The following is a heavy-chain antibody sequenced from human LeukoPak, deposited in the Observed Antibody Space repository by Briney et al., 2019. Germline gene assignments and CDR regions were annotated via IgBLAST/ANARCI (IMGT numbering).Heavy chain of an antibody. Sequence: SETLSLTCTVSGGSFSSGSYYWSWIRQPPGKGLEWIAYIYYSGSTNYNPSLKSRVTISVDTSKNQFSLKLSPVTAADTAAYYCARTRVIYFDYWGQGTLVTVSS. CDR2: IYYSGST. D-gene: IGHD3-10*01. J-gene: IGHJ4*02. V-gene: IGHV4-61*01. CDR1: GGSFSSGSYY. CDR3: ARTRVIYFDY.